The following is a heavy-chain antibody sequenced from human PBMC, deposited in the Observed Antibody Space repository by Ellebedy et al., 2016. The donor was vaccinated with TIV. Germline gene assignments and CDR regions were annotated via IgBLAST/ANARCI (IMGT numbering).Heavy chain of an antibody. V-gene: IGHV4-38-2*01. D-gene: IGHD2-15*01. CDR1: GFTFSDHY. J-gene: IGHJ5*01. CDR2: MSYRGSS. Sequence: ESLKISCAASGFTFSDHYMDWVRQAPGKGLEWIGSMSYRGSSYYKSSLKSRVTISMDTSKKQFSLKLSSVTAADTAVYYCARSRFVFTGRVDNWFDSWGQGALVTVSS. CDR3: ARSRFVFTGRVDNWFDS.